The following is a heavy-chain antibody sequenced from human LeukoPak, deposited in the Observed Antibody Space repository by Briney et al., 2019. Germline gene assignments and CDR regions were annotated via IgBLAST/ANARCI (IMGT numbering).Heavy chain of an antibody. D-gene: IGHD4-17*01. CDR1: GYTFTSYY. Sequence: ASAKVSCKASGYTFTSYYMHWVRQAPGQGLEWMGLINPTGDSTGYAQKFQGRVTMTRDTSISTAYMELSRLRSDDTAVYYCASGGGGSYGDAYYYYYYMDVWGKGTTVTVSS. CDR3: ASGGGGSYGDAYYYYYYMDV. CDR2: INPTGDST. V-gene: IGHV1-46*01. J-gene: IGHJ6*03.